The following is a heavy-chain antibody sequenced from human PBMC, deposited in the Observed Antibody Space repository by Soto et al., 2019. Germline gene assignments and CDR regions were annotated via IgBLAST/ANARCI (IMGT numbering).Heavy chain of an antibody. CDR1: GYTSTSYY. Sequence: ASVKVSCKASGYTSTSYYMHWVRQAPGQGLEWMGIINPSGGSTSYAQKFQGRVTMTRDTSTSTVYMELSSLRSEDTAVYYCARDRRPYGSGSYYGAYWGQGTLVTVSS. J-gene: IGHJ4*02. CDR3: ARDRRPYGSGSYYGAY. CDR2: INPSGGST. V-gene: IGHV1-46*01. D-gene: IGHD3-10*01.